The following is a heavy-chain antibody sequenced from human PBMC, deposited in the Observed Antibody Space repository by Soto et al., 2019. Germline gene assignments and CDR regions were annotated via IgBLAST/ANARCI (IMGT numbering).Heavy chain of an antibody. J-gene: IGHJ4*01. CDR2: IYYAGTT. CDR1: GSPISSYY. D-gene: IGHD2-15*01. V-gene: IGHV4-59*08. CDR3: ARLGGRYQAFDY. Sequence: QVQLQESGPGLVKPSETLSLTCNVSGSPISSYYWGWFRQPPGQGLEWVGYIYYAGTTSYNPSLRRRGALSADASKSQFSLDLRSVTAADTAVYYCARLGGRYQAFDYWGHGALVTVSS.